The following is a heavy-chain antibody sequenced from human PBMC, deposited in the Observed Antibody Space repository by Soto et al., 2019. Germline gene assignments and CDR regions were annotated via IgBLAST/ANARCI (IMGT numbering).Heavy chain of an antibody. J-gene: IGHJ5*02. CDR1: GGSFSGYY. CDR3: ARSPLGAASFDP. D-gene: IGHD2-15*01. Sequence: TSETLSLTCAVYGGSFSGYYWSWIRQPPGKGLEWIGEINHSGSTNYNPSLKSRVTISVDTSKNQFSLKLSSVTAADTAVYYCARSPLGAASFDPWGPRPLVTLST. V-gene: IGHV4-34*01. CDR2: INHSGST.